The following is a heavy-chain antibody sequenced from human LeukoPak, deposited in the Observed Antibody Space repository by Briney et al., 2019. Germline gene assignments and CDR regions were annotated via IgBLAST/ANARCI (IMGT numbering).Heavy chain of an antibody. J-gene: IGHJ3*02. Sequence: SETLSLTCTVSGGSISSYYWSWIRQPPGKGLEWIGYIYYSGSTNYNPSLKSRVTISVDTSKNQFSLKLSSVTAADTAVYYCARDLVYGDARGASDIWGQGTMVTVSS. CDR2: IYYSGST. D-gene: IGHD4-17*01. CDR3: ARDLVYGDARGASDI. V-gene: IGHV4-59*01. CDR1: GGSISSYY.